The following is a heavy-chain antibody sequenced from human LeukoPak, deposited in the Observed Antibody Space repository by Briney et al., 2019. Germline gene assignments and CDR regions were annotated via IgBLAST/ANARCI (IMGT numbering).Heavy chain of an antibody. CDR1: GFTLSTNR. Sequence: PGGSLRLSCVASGFTLSTNRVNWVRQAPGKGLEWIAYISATGSVIYYADSVKGRFTISRDSAKNSLYLQLTSLRAEDTAVYYCAREVSGFDVWGQGTMVTVSS. CDR2: ISATGSVI. J-gene: IGHJ3*01. V-gene: IGHV3-48*04. CDR3: AREVSGFDV.